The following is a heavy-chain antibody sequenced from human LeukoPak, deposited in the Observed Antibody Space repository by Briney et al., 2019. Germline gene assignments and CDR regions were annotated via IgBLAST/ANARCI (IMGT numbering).Heavy chain of an antibody. CDR3: ATRGYNYGDLDY. CDR1: GFTFDDYA. J-gene: IGHJ4*02. Sequence: PGRSLRLSCAASGFTFDDYAMHWVRQAPGKGLEWVSGISWNSGSIGYADSVKGRFTISRDNSKNTLYLQMNSLRVDDTAVYYCATRGYNYGDLDYWGQGTLVTVSS. CDR2: ISWNSGSI. V-gene: IGHV3-9*01. D-gene: IGHD5-18*01.